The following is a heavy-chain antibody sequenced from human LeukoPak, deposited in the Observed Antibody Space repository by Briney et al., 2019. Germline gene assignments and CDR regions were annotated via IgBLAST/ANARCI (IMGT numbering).Heavy chain of an antibody. CDR1: GFTFTDYW. D-gene: IGHD6-13*01. Sequence: GGSLRLSCAVSGFTFTDYWMNWVRQAPGKGLEWVASIRQDGSEKTYVDSVKGRFTISRDNTKNSLSLQVNNLRVEDTAVYYCARDGTAAGLYFDLWGQGTLVTVSS. CDR3: ARDGTAAGLYFDL. V-gene: IGHV3-7*01. CDR2: IRQDGSEK. J-gene: IGHJ4*01.